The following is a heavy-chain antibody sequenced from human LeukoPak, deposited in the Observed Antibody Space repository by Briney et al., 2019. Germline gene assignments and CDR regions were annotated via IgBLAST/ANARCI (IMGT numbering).Heavy chain of an antibody. CDR3: AKVLITMVRGAMLGYYFDY. Sequence: PGGSLRLSCAASGFTFSSYAMSWVRQAPGKGLEWVPAISGSGGSTYYADSVKGRFTISRDNSKNTLYLQMNSLRAEDTAVYYCAKVLITMVRGAMLGYYFDYWGQGTLVTVSS. V-gene: IGHV3-23*01. CDR2: ISGSGGST. J-gene: IGHJ4*02. CDR1: GFTFSSYA. D-gene: IGHD3-10*01.